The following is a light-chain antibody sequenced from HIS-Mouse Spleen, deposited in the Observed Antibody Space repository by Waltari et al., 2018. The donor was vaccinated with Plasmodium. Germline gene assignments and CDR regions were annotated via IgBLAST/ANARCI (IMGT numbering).Light chain of an antibody. Sequence: EIVMTQSPATLSVSPGERATLSCRASQSVSSNLAWYARKPGQAPRLLIYGASTRATGIQARFNGSGSGTEFTLTISIMQSEDFAVYYCQQYNNWPRGTFGQGTKVEIK. CDR3: QQYNNWPRGT. CDR1: QSVSSN. J-gene: IGKJ1*01. CDR2: GAS. V-gene: IGKV3-15*01.